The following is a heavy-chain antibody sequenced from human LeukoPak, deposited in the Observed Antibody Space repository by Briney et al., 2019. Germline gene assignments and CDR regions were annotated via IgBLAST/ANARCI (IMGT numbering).Heavy chain of an antibody. D-gene: IGHD2-15*01. CDR3: ARPYCNGGSCHDYFDY. V-gene: IGHV1-2*02. Sequence: GASVKVSCKASGYTFTGYYMHWVRQAPGQGLEWMGWMNPYSGGTNYAQKFQGRVTMTRDTSITTAYMELRRLSSDDTAIYYCARPYCNGGSCHDYFDYWGQGTLVSVS. J-gene: IGHJ4*02. CDR2: MNPYSGGT. CDR1: GYTFTGYY.